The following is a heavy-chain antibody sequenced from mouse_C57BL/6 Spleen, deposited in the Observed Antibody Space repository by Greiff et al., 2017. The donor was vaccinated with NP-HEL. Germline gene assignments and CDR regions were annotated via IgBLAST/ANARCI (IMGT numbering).Heavy chain of an antibody. Sequence: QVQLKQPGAELVKPGASVKMSCKASGYTFTSYWITWVKQRPGQGLEWIGDIYPGSGSTNDNEKFKSKATLTVDTSSSTAYMQLSSLTSEDSAVYYCARGDYSNYLFAYWGQGTLVTVSA. CDR1: GYTFTSYW. CDR2: IYPGSGST. CDR3: ARGDYSNYLFAY. D-gene: IGHD2-5*01. J-gene: IGHJ3*01. V-gene: IGHV1-55*01.